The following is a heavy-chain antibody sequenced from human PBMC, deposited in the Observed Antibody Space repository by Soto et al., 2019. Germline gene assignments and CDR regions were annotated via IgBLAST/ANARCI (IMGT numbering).Heavy chain of an antibody. CDR3: ATIPDYCDPGEFLDY. D-gene: IGHD4-17*01. CDR1: GASVSSGRFY. Sequence: HLHLQESGPGLVKPSETLSLTGSVSGASVSSGRFYWVWIRQSPGKGLEGIGSIYSSDSGSTHYHPFLTRRVPKCADTSNTPLSMKRTSVTAADTALYYCATIPDYCDPGEFLDYWGQGTLVTVSS. V-gene: IGHV4-39*01. CDR2: IYSSDSGST. J-gene: IGHJ4*02.